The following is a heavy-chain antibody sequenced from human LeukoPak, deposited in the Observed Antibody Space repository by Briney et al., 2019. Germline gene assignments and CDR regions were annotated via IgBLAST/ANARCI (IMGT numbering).Heavy chain of an antibody. D-gene: IGHD4-11*01. Sequence: GGSLRLSCAASGFTFSDYYMSWIRQAPGKGQEWVSYFSSSSTYTNYADSVKGRFTISRDNAKNSLYLQMNSLRAEDTAVYYCARRERGSTVTTLFYYFDYWGQGTLVTVSS. V-gene: IGHV3-11*06. CDR1: GFTFSDYY. CDR2: FSSSSTYT. J-gene: IGHJ4*02. CDR3: ARRERGSTVTTLFYYFDY.